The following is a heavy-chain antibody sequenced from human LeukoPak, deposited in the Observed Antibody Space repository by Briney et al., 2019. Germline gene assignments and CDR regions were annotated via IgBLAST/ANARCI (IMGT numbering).Heavy chain of an antibody. CDR2: INHSGST. CDR3: ARGYSGYLY. CDR1: GGSFSGYY. D-gene: IGHD5-12*01. J-gene: IGHJ4*02. Sequence: SETLSLTCAVYGGSFSGYYWSWIRQPPGKGLEWIGEINHSGSTNYNPSLNSRVTISVDTSKNQFSLKLSSVTAADTAVYYCARGYSGYLYWGQGTLVTVSS. V-gene: IGHV4-34*01.